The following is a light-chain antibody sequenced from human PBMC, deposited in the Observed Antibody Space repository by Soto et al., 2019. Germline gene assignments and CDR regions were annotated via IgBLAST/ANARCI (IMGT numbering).Light chain of an antibody. CDR1: QSISTY. V-gene: IGKV1-39*01. J-gene: IGKJ4*01. Sequence: DIQMTQSPSSLSASVGDRVTITCRASQSISTYLNWYQHKPGRAPTLLISAASTLQSGVPSRFSGRGPGTEFTLHIRGLQPEDFATYYWQQSYSTPLALGGGTKVDIK. CDR2: AAS. CDR3: QQSYSTPLA.